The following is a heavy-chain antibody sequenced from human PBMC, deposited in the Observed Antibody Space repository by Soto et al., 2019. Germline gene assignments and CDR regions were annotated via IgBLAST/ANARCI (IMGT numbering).Heavy chain of an antibody. J-gene: IGHJ5*02. CDR1: GGSFSGYY. CDR2: INHSGST. Sequence: QVQLQQWGAGLLKPSETLSLTCAVYGGSFSGYYWSWIRQPPGKGLEWIGEINHSGSTYYNPSLKSRVTISVDTSKNQFSLKLSSVTAADTAVYYCARRITIFGVVITLDPWGQGTLVTVSS. CDR3: ARRITIFGVVITLDP. V-gene: IGHV4-34*01. D-gene: IGHD3-3*01.